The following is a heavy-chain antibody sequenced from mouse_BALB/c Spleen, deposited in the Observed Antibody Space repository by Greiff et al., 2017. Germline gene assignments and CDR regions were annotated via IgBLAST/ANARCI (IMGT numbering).Heavy chain of an antibody. CDR2: ISSGGSYT. Sequence: EVKLVESGGGLVKPGGSLKLSCAASGFTFSSYTMSWVRQTPEKRLEWVATISSGGSYTYYPDSVKGRFTISRDNAKNTLYLQMSSLKSEDTAMYYCTRDGDDAMDYWGQGTSVTVSS. CDR1: GFTFSSYT. CDR3: TRDGDDAMDY. V-gene: IGHV5-6-4*01. J-gene: IGHJ4*01.